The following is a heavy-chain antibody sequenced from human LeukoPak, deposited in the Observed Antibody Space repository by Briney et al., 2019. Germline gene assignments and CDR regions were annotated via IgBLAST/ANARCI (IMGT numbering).Heavy chain of an antibody. V-gene: IGHV4-4*02. Sequence: PSGTLSLTCAVSGGSITSNHWWSWVRQPPGRGLEWIGEISHGGSTNHNPSLESRVTISVDKSKNQFSLILNSVTAADTAVYFCARVTGTTPFDYWGQGTLVTVSS. CDR3: ARVTGTTPFDY. J-gene: IGHJ4*02. CDR2: ISHGGST. D-gene: IGHD1-1*01. CDR1: GGSITSNHW.